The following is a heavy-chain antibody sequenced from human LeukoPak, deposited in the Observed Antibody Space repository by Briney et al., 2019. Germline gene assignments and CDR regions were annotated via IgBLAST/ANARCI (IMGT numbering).Heavy chain of an antibody. CDR2: INHSGST. Sequence: SETLSLTCAVYGGSFSGYYWSWIRQPPGKGLEWIWEINHSGSTNYNPSLKSRVTISVDTSKNQFSLKLSSVTAADTAVYYCARIRGRQWLVLACDIWGQGTRVTVSS. J-gene: IGHJ3*02. V-gene: IGHV4-34*01. CDR1: GGSFSGYY. D-gene: IGHD6-19*01. CDR3: ARIRGRQWLVLACDI.